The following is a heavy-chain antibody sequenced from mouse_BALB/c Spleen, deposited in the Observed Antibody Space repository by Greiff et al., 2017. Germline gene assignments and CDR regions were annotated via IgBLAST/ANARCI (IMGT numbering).Heavy chain of an antibody. Sequence: QVQLQQSGAELARPGASVKLSCKASGYTFTSYWMQWVKQRPGQGLEWIGAIYPGDGDTRYTQKFKGKATLTADKSSSTAYMQLSSLASEDSAVYYCARYYDYDGAFAYWGQGTLVTVSA. J-gene: IGHJ3*01. CDR1: GYTFTSYW. V-gene: IGHV1-87*01. CDR2: IYPGDGDT. CDR3: ARYYDYDGAFAY. D-gene: IGHD2-4*01.